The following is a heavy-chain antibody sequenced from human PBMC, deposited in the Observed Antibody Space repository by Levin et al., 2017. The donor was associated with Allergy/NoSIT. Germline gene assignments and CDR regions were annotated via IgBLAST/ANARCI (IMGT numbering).Heavy chain of an antibody. V-gene: IGHV3-23*01. D-gene: IGHD2-2*01. CDR1: GFTFSSYA. J-gene: IGHJ4*02. Sequence: GGSLRLSCAASGFTFSSYAMSWVRQAPGKGLEWVSAISGSGGSTYYADSVKGRFTISRDNSKNTLYLQMNSLRAEDTAVYYCAKWQDIVLVPAEFAVGATTIGVDYWGQGTLVTVSS. CDR3: AKWQDIVLVPAEFAVGATTIGVDY. CDR2: ISGSGGST.